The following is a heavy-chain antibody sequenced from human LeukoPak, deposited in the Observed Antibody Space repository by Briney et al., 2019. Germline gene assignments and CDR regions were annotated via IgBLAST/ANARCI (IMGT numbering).Heavy chain of an antibody. V-gene: IGHV3-33*06. CDR1: GFTFSSYG. CDR3: ANVYGDPRGYYYGMDV. J-gene: IGHJ6*02. CDR2: IWYDGSNK. D-gene: IGHD4-17*01. Sequence: QPGRSLRLSCAASGFTFSSYGMHWVRQAPGKGLEWVAVIWYDGSNKYYADSVKGRFTISRDNSKNTLYLQMNSLRAEDTAVYYCANVYGDPRGYYYGMDVWGQGTTVTVSS.